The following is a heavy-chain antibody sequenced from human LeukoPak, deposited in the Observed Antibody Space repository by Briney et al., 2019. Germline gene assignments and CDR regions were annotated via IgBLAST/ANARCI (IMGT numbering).Heavy chain of an antibody. V-gene: IGHV3-9*01. D-gene: IGHD3-10*01. Sequence: PGRSLRLSCAASGFRFDDCDMHWVRQAPGKGLEWVSTISWSSGPKAYVDSVKGRFTISRDNANNSLFLQMDNLRPEDTAFYYCVKDRNYFGSGSAYFDAWGQGTLVTVSS. J-gene: IGHJ4*02. CDR1: GFRFDDCD. CDR2: ISWSSGPK. CDR3: VKDRNYFGSGSAYFDA.